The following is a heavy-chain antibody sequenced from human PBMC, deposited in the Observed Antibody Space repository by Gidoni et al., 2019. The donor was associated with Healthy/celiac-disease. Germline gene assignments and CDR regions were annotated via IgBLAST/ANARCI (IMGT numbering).Heavy chain of an antibody. CDR1: GFTFSSYG. V-gene: IGHV3-33*01. Sequence: QVQLVESGGGVVQPGRSLRLSCAASGFTFSSYGMHWVRQAPGKGLEWVAVIWYDGSNKYYADSVKGRFTISRDNSKNTLYLQMNSLRAEDTAVYYCARERNDYSNYLNPYYYYGMDVWGQGTTVTVSS. J-gene: IGHJ6*02. CDR3: ARERNDYSNYLNPYYYYGMDV. CDR2: IWYDGSNK. D-gene: IGHD4-4*01.